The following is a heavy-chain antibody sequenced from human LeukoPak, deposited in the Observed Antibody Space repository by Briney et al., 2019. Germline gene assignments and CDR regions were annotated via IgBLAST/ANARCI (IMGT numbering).Heavy chain of an antibody. V-gene: IGHV4-4*07. CDR1: DYSISSDYY. CDR2: IYTSGST. CDR3: ARVRRYFDWLLDY. D-gene: IGHD3-9*01. J-gene: IGHJ4*02. Sequence: SETLSLTCAVSDYSISSDYYWAWIRQPAGKGLEWIGRIYTSGSTNYNPSLKSRVTMSVDTSKNQFSLKLSSVTAADTAVYYCARVRRYFDWLLDYWGQGTLVTVSS.